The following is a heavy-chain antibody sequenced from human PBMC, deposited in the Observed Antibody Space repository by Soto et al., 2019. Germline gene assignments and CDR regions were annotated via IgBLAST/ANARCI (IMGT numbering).Heavy chain of an antibody. Sequence: ASVKVSCKASGYTFTGYYLHWVRQAPGQGLEWMGWVNPISGDTNYAQKFQDRVIMTRDRSIATVHMELSRLRSDDTAVYYCAREEGFRITMDRGRWFDPWGQGTLVTVSS. J-gene: IGHJ5*02. CDR2: VNPISGDT. CDR1: GYTFTGYY. D-gene: IGHD3-10*01. CDR3: AREEGFRITMDRGRWFDP. V-gene: IGHV1-2*02.